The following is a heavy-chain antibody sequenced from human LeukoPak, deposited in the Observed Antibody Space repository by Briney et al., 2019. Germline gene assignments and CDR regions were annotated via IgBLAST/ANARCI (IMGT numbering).Heavy chain of an antibody. V-gene: IGHV4-61*05. CDR2: IYYSGST. CDR1: GGSISSSSYY. Sequence: SETLSLTCTVSGGSISSSSYYWGWIRQPPGKGLEWIGYIYYSGSTNYNPSLKSRVTISVDTSKNQFSLKLSSVTAADTAVYYCARGGGCSSTSCSDENWFDPWGQGTLVTVSS. CDR3: ARGGGCSSTSCSDENWFDP. J-gene: IGHJ5*02. D-gene: IGHD2-2*01.